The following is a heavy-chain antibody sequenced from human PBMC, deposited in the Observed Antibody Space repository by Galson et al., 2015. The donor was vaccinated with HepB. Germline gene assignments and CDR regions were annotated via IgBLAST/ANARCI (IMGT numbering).Heavy chain of an antibody. CDR3: ARGRVLLWFEG. V-gene: IGHV1-69*02. CDR2: IIPILGIA. J-gene: IGHJ5*02. D-gene: IGHD3-10*01. CDR1: GGTFSSYT. Sequence: SCKASGGTFSSYTISWVRQAPGQGLEWMGRIIPILGIANYAQKFQGRVTITADKSTSTAYMELSSLRSEDTAVYYCARGRVLLWFEGWGQGTLVTVSS.